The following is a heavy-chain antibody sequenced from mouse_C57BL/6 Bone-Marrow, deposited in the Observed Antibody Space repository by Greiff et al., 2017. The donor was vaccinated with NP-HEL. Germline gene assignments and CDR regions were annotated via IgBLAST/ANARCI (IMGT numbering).Heavy chain of an antibody. CDR3: ASDYYGSSLAWFAY. D-gene: IGHD1-1*01. Sequence: QVQLQQPGAELVKPGASVKMSCKASGYTFTSYWITWVKQRPGQGLEWIGDIYPGSGGTNYNEKFKSKATLTVDTSSSTAYMQLSSLTSEDSAVYYCASDYYGSSLAWFAYWGQGTLVTVSA. CDR2: IYPGSGGT. CDR1: GYTFTSYW. J-gene: IGHJ3*01. V-gene: IGHV1-55*01.